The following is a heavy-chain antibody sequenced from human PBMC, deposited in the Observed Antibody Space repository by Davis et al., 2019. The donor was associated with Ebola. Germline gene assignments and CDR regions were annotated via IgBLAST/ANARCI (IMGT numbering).Heavy chain of an antibody. D-gene: IGHD2-8*01. Sequence: GESLKISCAASGFTFSSYSMNWVRQAPGKGLEWVSYISSSSSTIYYADSVKGRFTISRDNAKNSLYLQMNSLRAEDTAVYYCARVVLHDAFDIWGQGTMVTVSS. CDR2: ISSSSSTI. CDR3: ARVVLHDAFDI. J-gene: IGHJ3*02. CDR1: GFTFSSYS. V-gene: IGHV3-48*04.